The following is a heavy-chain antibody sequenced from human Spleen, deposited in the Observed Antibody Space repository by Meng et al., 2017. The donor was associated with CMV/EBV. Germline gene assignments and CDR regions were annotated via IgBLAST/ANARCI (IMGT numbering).Heavy chain of an antibody. V-gene: IGHV3-23*01. Sequence: GGSLRLSCAASGFTFSSYAMSWVRQAPGKGLEWVSAISGSGGSTYYADSVKGRFTISRDNSKNTLYLQMNSLRAEDTAVYYCAKDLGLTYYDFWSGYSQFDYWGQGTLVTVSS. CDR1: GFTFSSYA. J-gene: IGHJ4*02. D-gene: IGHD3-3*01. CDR2: ISGSGGST. CDR3: AKDLGLTYYDFWSGYSQFDY.